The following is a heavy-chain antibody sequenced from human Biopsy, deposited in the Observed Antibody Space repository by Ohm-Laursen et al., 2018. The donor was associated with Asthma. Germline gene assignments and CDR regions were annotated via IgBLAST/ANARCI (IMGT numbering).Heavy chain of an antibody. CDR3: VKDHGAGYYYFDD. D-gene: IGHD2-8*01. Sequence: SLRLSCTASGFTFSSYSMHWVRQAPGRGPEYVSFIATDGSNKFYADSVKGRFTVSRDNSKHTLYLHMTGLRADDTGVYYCVKDHGAGYYYFDDWGQGAQVTVSS. V-gene: IGHV3-64D*08. CDR1: GFTFSSYS. CDR2: IATDGSNK. J-gene: IGHJ4*02.